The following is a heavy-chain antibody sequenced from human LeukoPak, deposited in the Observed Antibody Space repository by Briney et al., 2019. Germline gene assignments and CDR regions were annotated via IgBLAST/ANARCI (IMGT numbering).Heavy chain of an antibody. J-gene: IGHJ4*02. V-gene: IGHV3-48*02. Sequence: GGSLRLSCAASGFTFSSYSMNWVRQAPGKGLEWVSYISSSSSTIYYADSVKGRFTISRDNAKNSLYLQMNSLRDEDTAVYYCAKSIAVAGTMDFDYWGQGALVTVSS. CDR2: ISSSSSTI. D-gene: IGHD6-19*01. CDR1: GFTFSSYS. CDR3: AKSIAVAGTMDFDY.